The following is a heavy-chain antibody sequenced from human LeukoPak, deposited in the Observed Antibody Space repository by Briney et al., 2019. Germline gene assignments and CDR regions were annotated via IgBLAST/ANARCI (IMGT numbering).Heavy chain of an antibody. CDR2: IYYSGST. J-gene: IGHJ5*02. CDR1: GGSISSSSYY. Sequence: SETLSLTCTVSGGSISSSSYYWGWIRQPPGKGLEWIGSIYYSGSTYYNPSLKSRVTISVDTSKNQFSLKLSSVTAADTAVYYCATPAHSSSFNWFDPWGQGTLVTVSS. D-gene: IGHD6-13*01. V-gene: IGHV4-39*01. CDR3: ATPAHSSSFNWFDP.